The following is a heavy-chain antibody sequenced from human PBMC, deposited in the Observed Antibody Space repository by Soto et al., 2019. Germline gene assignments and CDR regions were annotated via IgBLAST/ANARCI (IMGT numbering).Heavy chain of an antibody. Sequence: EVQLVESGGGLVQPGGSLRLSCAASGFTFSSYSMNWVRQAPGKGLEWVSYISSSSSTIYYADSVKGRITISRDNAKNPLYLQMNSRRAEDTAVYDCAPEKPSRTVTHRGWFDPWGQGTLVTVSS. D-gene: IGHD4-17*01. CDR1: GFTFSSYS. CDR2: ISSSSSTI. J-gene: IGHJ5*02. V-gene: IGHV3-48*01. CDR3: APEKPSRTVTHRGWFDP.